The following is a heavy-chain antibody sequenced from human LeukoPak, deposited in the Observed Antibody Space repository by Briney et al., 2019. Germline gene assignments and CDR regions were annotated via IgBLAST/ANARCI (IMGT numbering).Heavy chain of an antibody. V-gene: IGHV3-23*01. CDR2: FGGSGGTI. Sequence: GGSLRLSSAASGFTFSTYAMSWVRQPPGKGLEWVSHFGGSGGTIYYADSVKGRFTISRDNSKNTLYLQMNSLRAEDTAVYYCAKSDCGGDCHLLDYWGQGTLVTVSS. D-gene: IGHD2-21*02. CDR1: GFTFSTYA. CDR3: AKSDCGGDCHLLDY. J-gene: IGHJ4*02.